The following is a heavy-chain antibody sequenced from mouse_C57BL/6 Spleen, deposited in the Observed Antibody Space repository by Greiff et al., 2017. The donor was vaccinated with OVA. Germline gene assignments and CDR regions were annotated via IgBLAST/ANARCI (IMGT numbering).Heavy chain of an antibody. D-gene: IGHD2-5*01. CDR3: ATTIVTRHWYCDV. V-gene: IGHV5-17*01. CDR1: GFTFSDYG. Sequence: EVKLVESGGGLVKPGGSLKLSCAASGFTFSDYGMHWVRQAPEKGLEWVAYISSGSSTIYYADTVKGRFTISRDNAKNTLFLQMTSLRSEDTAMYYCATTIVTRHWYCDVWGTGTTVTVSS. CDR2: ISSGSSTI. J-gene: IGHJ1*03.